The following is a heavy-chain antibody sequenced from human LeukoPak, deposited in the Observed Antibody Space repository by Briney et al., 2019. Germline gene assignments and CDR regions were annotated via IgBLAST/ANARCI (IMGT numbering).Heavy chain of an antibody. CDR3: ATGLVYGAYYGMDV. CDR2: INPNSGDT. V-gene: IGHV1-2*06. J-gene: IGHJ6*02. Sequence: GASVKVSCKASGYTFTGYYVHWVRQAPGQGLEWMGRINPNSGDTNYAQKFQGRVTMTEDTSTDTAYMELSSLRSEDTAVYYCATGLVYGAYYGMDVWGQGTTVTVSS. D-gene: IGHD5/OR15-5a*01. CDR1: GYTFTGYY.